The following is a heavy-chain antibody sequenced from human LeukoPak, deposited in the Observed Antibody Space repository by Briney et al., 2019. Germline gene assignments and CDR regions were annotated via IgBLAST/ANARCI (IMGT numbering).Heavy chain of an antibody. V-gene: IGHV3-23*01. D-gene: IGHD4-17*01. Sequence: PGGSLSLSCAASGFTFSSYGMSWVRQAPGKGLEWVSSISISGGSTYYADSVKGRFTISRDNSKNTLYLQMTSLRPEDTGVYYCATEIRPNDYWGQGTLVTVSS. CDR1: GFTFSSYG. CDR3: ATEIRPNDY. CDR2: ISISGGST. J-gene: IGHJ4*02.